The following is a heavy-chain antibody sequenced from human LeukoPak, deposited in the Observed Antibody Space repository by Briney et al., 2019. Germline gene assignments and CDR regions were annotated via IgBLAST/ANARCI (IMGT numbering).Heavy chain of an antibody. CDR2: IKQDGSEK. CDR3: ASYGDYLQFDY. Sequence: GGSLRLSCAASGFTFSSYWMSWVRQAPGKGLEWVANIKQDGSEKYYVDSVKGRFTISRDNAKNSLYLQMNSLRAEDTAVYYCASYGDYLQFDYWGQGTLVTVSS. J-gene: IGHJ4*02. D-gene: IGHD4-17*01. V-gene: IGHV3-7*01. CDR1: GFTFSSYW.